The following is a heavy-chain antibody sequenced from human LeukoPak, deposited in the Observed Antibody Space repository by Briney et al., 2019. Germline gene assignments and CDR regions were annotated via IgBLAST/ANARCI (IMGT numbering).Heavy chain of an antibody. CDR1: GGSISSTTYS. D-gene: IGHD1-26*01. J-gene: IGHJ4*02. V-gene: IGHV4-39*01. CDR2: IYYNGNT. Sequence: PSEALSLTCTVSGGSISSTTYSWGWIRQPPGKGLEWIGSIYYNGNTYYNPSLKSRVTISADTSKDQFSLKLTSVTAADTAVYYCARSTSGLYFWADTWSLGSRVTVSS. CDR3: ARSTSGLYFWADT.